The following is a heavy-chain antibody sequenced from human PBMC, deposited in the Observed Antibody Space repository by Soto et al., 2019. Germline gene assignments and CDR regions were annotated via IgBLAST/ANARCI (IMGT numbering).Heavy chain of an antibody. J-gene: IGHJ4*02. V-gene: IGHV3-49*05. CDR2: IRSRVYGGTT. CDR1: GFTFGDYA. CDR3: SRTTVTTKGRFDY. Sequence: EVQLVESGGGLVKPGRSLRLSCTASGFTFGDYAMSWFRQAPGKGLEWVGFIRSRVYGGTTEYAASVKGRFTISRDDSKSTAYLQMNSLKTEDTAVYYCSRTTVTTKGRFDYWGQGTLVTVSS. D-gene: IGHD4-17*01.